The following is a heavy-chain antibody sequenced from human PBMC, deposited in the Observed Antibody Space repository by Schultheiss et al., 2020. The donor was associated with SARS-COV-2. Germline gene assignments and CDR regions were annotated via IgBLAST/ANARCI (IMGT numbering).Heavy chain of an antibody. V-gene: IGHV4-34*01. Sequence: GSLRLSCAVYGGSFSGYYWSWIRQPPGKGLEWIGDISYSGSTNYNPSLKSRVTISVDTSKNHFPLKLSSVTAADTAVYYCARDSGSLDAFDIWGQGTMVTVSS. CDR1: GGSFSGYY. CDR2: ISYSGST. CDR3: ARDSGSLDAFDI. J-gene: IGHJ3*02. D-gene: IGHD3-10*01.